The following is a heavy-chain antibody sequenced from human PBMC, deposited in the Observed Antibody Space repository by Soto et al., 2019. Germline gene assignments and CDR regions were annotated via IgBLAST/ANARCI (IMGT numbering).Heavy chain of an antibody. CDR3: ARWALTRTKGYYYGLDV. V-gene: IGHV4-39*01. CDR1: GGSISNSIYY. J-gene: IGHJ6*02. Sequence: PSETLSLTCTVSGGSISNSIYYWAWIRQPPGKGLEWIGTIYYTGRTYYNPSLKSRVTMSVDTSKNQFSLKLSSVTAADTAVYYCARWALTRTKGYYYGLDVWGQGTTVTVSS. CDR2: IYYTGRT. D-gene: IGHD2-8*01.